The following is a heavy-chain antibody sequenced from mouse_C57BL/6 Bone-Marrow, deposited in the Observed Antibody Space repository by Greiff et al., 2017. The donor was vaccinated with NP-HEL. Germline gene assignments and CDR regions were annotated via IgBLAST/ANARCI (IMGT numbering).Heavy chain of an antibody. V-gene: IGHV1-69*01. CDR2: IDPSDSYT. CDR3: AREGVITTIFDY. J-gene: IGHJ2*01. D-gene: IGHD1-1*01. CDR1: GYTFTSYW. Sequence: VQLQQPGAELVMPGASVKLSCKASGYTFTSYWMHWVKQRPGQGLEWSGEIDPSDSYTNYNQNFKGKSTLTVDKSSSTAYMQLSSLTSEDTAVYYCAREGVITTIFDYWGQGTTLTVYS.